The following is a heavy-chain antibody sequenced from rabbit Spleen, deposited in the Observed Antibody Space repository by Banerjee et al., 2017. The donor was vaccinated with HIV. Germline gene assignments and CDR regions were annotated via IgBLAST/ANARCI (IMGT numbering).Heavy chain of an antibody. Sequence: QQLVESGGGLVKPGASLTLTCTASGFSFIAGYYMCWVRQAPGKGLEWIACIHAGSKNNIYYASWAKGRFTISKTSSTAVTLRMTSLTVADTATYFCARDLVAAIGWNFNLWGPGTLVTVS. V-gene: IGHV1S40*01. D-gene: IGHD5-1*01. CDR2: IHAGSKNNI. CDR3: ARDLVAAIGWNFNL. J-gene: IGHJ4*01. CDR1: GFSFIAGYY.